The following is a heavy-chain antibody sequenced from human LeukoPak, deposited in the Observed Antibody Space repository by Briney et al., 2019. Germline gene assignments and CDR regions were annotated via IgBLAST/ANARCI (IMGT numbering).Heavy chain of an antibody. CDR2: IKQDGSEK. V-gene: IGHV3-7*03. Sequence: GGSLRLSCAASVFTFSSYWMSWVRQAPGKGLEWVANIKQDGSEKYYVDSVKGRFTISRDNAKNSLYLQMNSLRAEDTAVYYCARCIAARFDYWGQGTLVTVSS. D-gene: IGHD6-6*01. J-gene: IGHJ4*02. CDR3: ARCIAARFDY. CDR1: VFTFSSYW.